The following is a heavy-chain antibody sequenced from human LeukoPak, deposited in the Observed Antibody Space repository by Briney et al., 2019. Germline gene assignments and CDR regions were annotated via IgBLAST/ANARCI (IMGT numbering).Heavy chain of an antibody. D-gene: IGHD5-24*01. CDR1: GYTFVSYG. CDR2: ISANSGNR. J-gene: IGHJ4*02. CDR3: ARRSRDGYNSPLDY. Sequence: ASVKVSCKASGYTFVSYGISWVRQAPGQGLEWMGWISANSGNRDYAQKLQGRVTMTTDTSTSTAYMELRSLRSDDTAVDYCARRSRDGYNSPLDYWGQGTLVTVSS. V-gene: IGHV1-18*01.